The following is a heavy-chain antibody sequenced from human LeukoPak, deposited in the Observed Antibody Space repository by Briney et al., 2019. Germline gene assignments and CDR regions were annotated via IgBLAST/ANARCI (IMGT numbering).Heavy chain of an antibody. J-gene: IGHJ4*02. V-gene: IGHV3-48*03. CDR1: GFTFSSYE. D-gene: IGHD6-19*01. CDR3: AREGVAGFGY. CDR2: ISSSGSTI. Sequence: PGGSLRLSCAASGFTFSSYEMNWVRQAAGKGLGWGSYISSSGSTIYYAYSVEGRFTISRDNAKNSLYLQMNGLRAEDTAVYYCAREGVAGFGYWGQGTLVTGSS.